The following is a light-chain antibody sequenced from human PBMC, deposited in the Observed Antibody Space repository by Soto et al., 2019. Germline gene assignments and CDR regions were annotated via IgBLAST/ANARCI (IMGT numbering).Light chain of an antibody. CDR2: DNN. J-gene: IGLJ2*01. V-gene: IGLV1-51*01. CDR1: SSNIGNNY. CDR3: GTWDSSLSAVV. Sequence: QSLLTQPPSLSAAPGQKVTISCSGSSSNIGNNYVSWYQQLPGTAPKLLIYDNNKRPSGIPDRFSGSKSGTSATLDITGLQTGDEADYYCGTWDSSLSAVVFGGGTKVTVL.